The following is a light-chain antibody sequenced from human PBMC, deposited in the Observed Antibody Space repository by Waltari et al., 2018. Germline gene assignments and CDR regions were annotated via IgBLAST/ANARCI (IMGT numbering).Light chain of an antibody. CDR1: QSVGRY. J-gene: IGKJ1*01. V-gene: IGKV3-20*01. Sequence: EIVLTQSPGTLSLSPGERATLSCRASQSVGRYLACYKQQHGQAPRLLIYDASTRATGIPDRFSGGGSGTDFSLTISRLEPEDFAVYYCQMYVRLPVTFGQGTKVEI. CDR2: DAS. CDR3: QMYVRLPVT.